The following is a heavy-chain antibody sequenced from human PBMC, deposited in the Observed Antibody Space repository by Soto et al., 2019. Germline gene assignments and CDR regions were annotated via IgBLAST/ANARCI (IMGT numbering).Heavy chain of an antibody. CDR3: AKAMVRGVIINYYGMDV. CDR1: GFTFRSYG. Sequence: GGSLRLSCAASGFTFRSYGMHWVRQAPGKGLEWVALMSFDGSNKYYADSVRGRFTISSDNSKNTLYLQMNSLRAEDTAVYYCAKAMVRGVIINYYGMDVWGQGTTVTVSS. V-gene: IGHV3-30*18. J-gene: IGHJ6*02. CDR2: MSFDGSNK. D-gene: IGHD3-10*01.